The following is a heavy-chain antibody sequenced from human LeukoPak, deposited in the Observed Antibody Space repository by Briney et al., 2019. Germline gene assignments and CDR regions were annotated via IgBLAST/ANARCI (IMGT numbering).Heavy chain of an antibody. CDR3: AKANYYDNSGYYYFDY. D-gene: IGHD3-22*01. CDR1: GFSFSNYA. J-gene: IGHJ4*02. CDR2: VSGCGGST. Sequence: PGGSLRLSCAASGFSFSNYAMSWVRQAPGKGLEWVSGVSGCGGSTYYADSVQGRFTISRDKSKNTLYLQMNSLRVEDTALYYCAKANYYDNSGYYYFDYWGQGTLVTVSS. V-gene: IGHV3-23*01.